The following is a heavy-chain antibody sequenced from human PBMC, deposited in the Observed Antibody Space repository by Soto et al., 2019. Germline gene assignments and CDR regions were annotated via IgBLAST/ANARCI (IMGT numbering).Heavy chain of an antibody. Sequence: PSETLSLTCIVSGDSVTSGSYYWTWLRQPPGNGLEWIGYISYTGRTKYNPSLQSRVTISVDTSKNDFSLNLSTVTAADTATYFCAREWGILPYYVMNVWGHGTAVTVSS. CDR1: GDSVTSGSYY. CDR2: ISYTGRT. CDR3: AREWGILPYYVMNV. D-gene: IGHD7-27*01. V-gene: IGHV4-61*03. J-gene: IGHJ6*02.